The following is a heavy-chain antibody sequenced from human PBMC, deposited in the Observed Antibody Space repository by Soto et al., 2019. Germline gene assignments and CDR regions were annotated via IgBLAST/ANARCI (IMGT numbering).Heavy chain of an antibody. CDR3: ARAGHSGSSEGANWFDP. CDR1: GGSISSGGYY. J-gene: IGHJ5*02. V-gene: IGHV4-31*03. CDR2: IYYSGST. D-gene: IGHD6-6*01. Sequence: QVQLQESGPGLVKPSQTLSLTCTVSGGSISSGGYYWSWIRQHPGKGLEWIGYIYYSGSTYFNPSLKSRLTISVDTSKNQFSLQLSSVTAADTAVYYCARAGHSGSSEGANWFDPWGQGTLVTVSS.